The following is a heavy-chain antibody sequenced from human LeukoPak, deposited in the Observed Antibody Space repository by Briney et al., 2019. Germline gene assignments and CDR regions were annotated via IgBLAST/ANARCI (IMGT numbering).Heavy chain of an antibody. J-gene: IGHJ4*02. CDR2: IKQDGSEK. Sequence: GGSLRLSCAASGFTFSSYWMSWVRQAPGKGLEWVANIKQDGSEKYYVDSVKGRFTISRDNAKNLLYLQMLSLRTEDTAVYYCTKGGTELVIPTYWGQGTLVTVSS. CDR3: TKGGTELVIPTY. D-gene: IGHD3-9*01. CDR1: GFTFSSYW. V-gene: IGHV3-7*01.